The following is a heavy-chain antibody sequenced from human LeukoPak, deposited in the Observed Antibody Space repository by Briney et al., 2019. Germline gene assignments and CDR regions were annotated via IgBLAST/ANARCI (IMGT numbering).Heavy chain of an antibody. CDR1: GGSFSGYY. D-gene: IGHD3-10*01. V-gene: IGHV4-34*01. Sequence: SETLSLTCAVYGGSFSGYYWSWIRQPPGKGLEWIGEINHSGSTNYNPSLKSRVTISVDTSKNQFSLKLSSVTAADTAAYYCARGSYYYGSGSYSKGSWFDPWGQGTLVTVSS. J-gene: IGHJ5*02. CDR2: INHSGST. CDR3: ARGSYYYGSGSYSKGSWFDP.